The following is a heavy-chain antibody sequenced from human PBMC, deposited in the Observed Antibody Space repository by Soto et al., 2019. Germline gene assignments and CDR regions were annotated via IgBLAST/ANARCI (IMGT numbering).Heavy chain of an antibody. CDR2: ISSSSSTI. J-gene: IGHJ5*02. CDR1: GFTFSSYS. Sequence: GGSLRLSCAASGFTFSSYSMNWVRQAPGKGLEWVSYISSSSSTIYYADSVKGRFTISRDNAKNSLYLQMNSLRAEDTAVYYCARDPPPENFGVVTNWFDPWGQGTLVTVSS. D-gene: IGHD3-3*01. V-gene: IGHV3-48*01. CDR3: ARDPPPENFGVVTNWFDP.